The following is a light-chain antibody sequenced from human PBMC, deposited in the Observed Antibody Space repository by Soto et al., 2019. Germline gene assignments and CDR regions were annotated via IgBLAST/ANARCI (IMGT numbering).Light chain of an antibody. CDR2: GAT. CDR1: QTVSSNY. CDR3: QQYGSSPPT. V-gene: IGKV3-20*01. Sequence: EIVLTQSPGTLSVPLGETATLSCRASQTVSSNYVAWYQQKPGQAPRLLIYGATNRATGVPDNFSGGGSGTAFTLTIFSLEPEDTAIYSSQQYGSSPPTFGGGTKVEIK. J-gene: IGKJ4*01.